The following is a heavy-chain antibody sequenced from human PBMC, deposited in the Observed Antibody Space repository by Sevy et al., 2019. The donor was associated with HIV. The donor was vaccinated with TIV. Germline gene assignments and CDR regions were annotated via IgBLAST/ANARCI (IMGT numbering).Heavy chain of an antibody. D-gene: IGHD3-3*01. CDR2: IRSKANSYAT. CDR1: GFTFSGSA. CDR3: TSGFLELFHYYYYGMDV. J-gene: IGHJ6*02. V-gene: IGHV3-73*01. Sequence: GGSLRLSCAASGFTFSGSAMHWVRQASGKGLEWVGRIRSKANSYATAYAASVKGRFTISRDDSKNTAYLQMNSLKTEDTAVYYCTSGFLELFHYYYYGMDVWGQGTTVTVSS.